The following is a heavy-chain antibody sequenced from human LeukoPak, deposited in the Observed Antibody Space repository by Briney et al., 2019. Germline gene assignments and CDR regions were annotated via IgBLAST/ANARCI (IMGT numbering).Heavy chain of an antibody. CDR1: GYTFTSYD. CDR2: MNPNSGNT. CDR3: ARVGLTYYDFWSGYSLTAYYYYYGMDV. Sequence: ASVKVSCKASGYTFTSYDINWVRQATGQGLEWMGWMNPNSGNTGYAQKFQGRVTMTRNTSISTAYMELSSLRSEDTAVYYCARVGLTYYDFWSGYSLTAYYYYYGMDVWGQGTTVTVSS. D-gene: IGHD3-3*01. V-gene: IGHV1-8*01. J-gene: IGHJ6*02.